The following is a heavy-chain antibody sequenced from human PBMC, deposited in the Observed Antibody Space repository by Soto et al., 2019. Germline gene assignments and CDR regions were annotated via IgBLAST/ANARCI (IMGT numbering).Heavy chain of an antibody. CDR3: ARSNSRGWEYCSSTSCYREFDY. CDR1: GFTFSSYW. D-gene: IGHD2-2*01. Sequence: EVQLVESGGGWVQPGGSLRLSCAASGFTFSSYWMSWVRQAPGKGLEWVANIKQDGSEKYYVDSVKGRFTISRDNAKNSLYLQMNSLRAEDTAVYDCARSNSRGWEYCSSTSCYREFDYWGQGTLVTVSS. CDR2: IKQDGSEK. J-gene: IGHJ4*02. V-gene: IGHV3-7*01.